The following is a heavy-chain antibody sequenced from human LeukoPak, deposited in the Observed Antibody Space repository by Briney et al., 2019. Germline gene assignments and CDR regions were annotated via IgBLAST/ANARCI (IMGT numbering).Heavy chain of an antibody. D-gene: IGHD1-14*01. J-gene: IGHJ3*02. CDR1: GFTFDDYT. CDR3: ARGDVVIEPPRFCGFDI. CDR2: ISWDGGST. Sequence: GGSLRLSCAASGFTFDDYTMHWVRQAPGKGLEWVSLISWDGGSTYYADSVKGRFTISRDNANNSLYLQMNSLRVEDTALYYCARGDVVIEPPRFCGFDIWGHGTMVTVSS. V-gene: IGHV3-43*01.